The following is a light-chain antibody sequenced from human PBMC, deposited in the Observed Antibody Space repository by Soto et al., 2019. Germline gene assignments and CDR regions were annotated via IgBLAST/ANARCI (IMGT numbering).Light chain of an antibody. CDR3: SSYTSSSTLYG. CDR1: SSDVGGYNY. Sequence: QSALTQPASVSGSPGPSITISCTGTSSDVGGYNYVSWYQQHPGKAPKLMIYEVSNRPSGVSNRFSGSKSGNTASLTISGLQAEVEADYYCSSYTSSSTLYGFGTGTKVTVL. J-gene: IGLJ1*01. V-gene: IGLV2-14*01. CDR2: EVS.